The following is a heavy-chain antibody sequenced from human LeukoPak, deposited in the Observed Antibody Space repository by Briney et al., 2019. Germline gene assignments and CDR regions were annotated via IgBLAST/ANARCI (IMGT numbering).Heavy chain of an antibody. D-gene: IGHD2-8*02. CDR3: ASTESLLVAMDLDY. J-gene: IGHJ4*02. CDR1: GFTFDDYA. V-gene: IGHV3-7*01. Sequence: GGSLRLSCAASGFTFDDYAMHWVRQAPGKGLEWVANIKQDGSEKYYVDSVKGRFTISRDNAKNSLYLQMNSLRAEDTAVYYCASTESLLVAMDLDYWGQGTLVTVSS. CDR2: IKQDGSEK.